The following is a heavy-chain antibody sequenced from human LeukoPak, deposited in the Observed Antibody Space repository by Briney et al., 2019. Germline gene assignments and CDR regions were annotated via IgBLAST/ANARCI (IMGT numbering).Heavy chain of an antibody. CDR1: GFTLSDYN. V-gene: IGHV3-21*01. CDR2: ISSSSSYI. J-gene: IGHJ4*02. CDR3: ARVRSYGESDY. D-gene: IGHD4-17*01. Sequence: PGGSLRLSCAASGFTLSDYNMHWVRQAPGKGLEWVSSISSSSSYIYYADSVKGRFTISRDNAKNSPYLQMNSLRAEDTAVYYCARVRSYGESDYWGQGTLVTVSS.